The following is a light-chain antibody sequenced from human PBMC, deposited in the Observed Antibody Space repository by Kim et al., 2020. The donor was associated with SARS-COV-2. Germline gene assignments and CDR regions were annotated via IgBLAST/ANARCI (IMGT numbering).Light chain of an antibody. Sequence: EIVLTQSPGTLSLSPWERATLSCRASQSVSSSYLAWYQQKPGQAPRLLIYRASSRATGIPDRFSGSGSGTDFTLTISRLEPEDFAVYYCQQYDNSRTFGQGTKVDIK. J-gene: IGKJ1*01. CDR2: RAS. CDR3: QQYDNSRT. CDR1: QSVSSSY. V-gene: IGKV3-20*01.